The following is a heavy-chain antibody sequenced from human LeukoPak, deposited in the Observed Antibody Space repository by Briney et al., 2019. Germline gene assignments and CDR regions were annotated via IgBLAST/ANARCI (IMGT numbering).Heavy chain of an antibody. CDR2: IYPGDSYT. D-gene: IGHD3-22*01. V-gene: IGHV5-51*01. Sequence: GESLKISFKGSGCSFSSYWIGWVRQMPGKGLEWMGIIYPGDSYTTYSPSFQGQVTISADKSISTAYLQWSSLKASDTAMYYCARQVTTIPPFDYWGQGTLVTVSS. CDR1: GCSFSSYW. CDR3: ARQVTTIPPFDY. J-gene: IGHJ4*02.